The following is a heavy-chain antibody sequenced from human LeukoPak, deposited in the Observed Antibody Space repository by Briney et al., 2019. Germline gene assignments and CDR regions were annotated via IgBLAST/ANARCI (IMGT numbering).Heavy chain of an antibody. CDR1: GFTFSSYA. D-gene: IGHD4-17*01. V-gene: IGHV3-30*04. CDR2: ISYDGSNK. Sequence: PGGSLRLSCATSGFTFSSYAMHWVRQAPGKGLEWVAVISYDGSNKYYADSVKGRFTISRDNSKNSLYLQMNSLRAEDTAVYYCARDPPDYGNDYYMDVWGKGTTVTISS. CDR3: ARDPPDYGNDYYMDV. J-gene: IGHJ6*03.